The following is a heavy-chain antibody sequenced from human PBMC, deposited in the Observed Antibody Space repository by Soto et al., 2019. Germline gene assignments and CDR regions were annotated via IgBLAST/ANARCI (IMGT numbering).Heavy chain of an antibody. V-gene: IGHV1-24*01. D-gene: IGHD5-12*01. J-gene: IGHJ6*02. CDR3: ATDHGWGVATIRYYYGMDV. CDR1: GYTLTELS. CDR2: FDPEDGET. Sequence: ASVKVSCKVSGYTLTELSMHWVRQAPGKGLEWMGGFDPEDGETIYAQKFQGRVTMNEDTSTDTAYMELSSLRSEDTAVYYCATDHGWGVATIRYYYGMDVWGQGTTVTV.